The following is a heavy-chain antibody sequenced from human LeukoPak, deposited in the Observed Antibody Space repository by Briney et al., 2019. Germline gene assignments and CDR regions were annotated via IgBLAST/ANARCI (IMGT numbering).Heavy chain of an antibody. V-gene: IGHV3-30*02. D-gene: IGHD6-13*01. Sequence: GGSLRLSCAASGFTFSNYGMHWVRQAPGKGLEWVAFIRYDGSNKYFADSVKGRFIISRDNSKNTLYLQMNSLRADDTAVYYCARVPGVSSSYYEVDYLGQGTLVTVSS. CDR2: IRYDGSNK. CDR3: ARVPGVSSSYYEVDY. CDR1: GFTFSNYG. J-gene: IGHJ4*02.